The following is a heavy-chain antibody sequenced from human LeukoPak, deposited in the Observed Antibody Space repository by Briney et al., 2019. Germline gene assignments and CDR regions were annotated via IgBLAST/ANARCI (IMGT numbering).Heavy chain of an antibody. J-gene: IGHJ4*02. Sequence: GGSLRLSCEASGFTFSGYEMNWARQPPGKGLECVSAIGGNGATYYAESVKGRFTISRDTSRNTMYLQMNSLRAEDTAVYNCARHSSQGTFDNWGQGALVTVSS. CDR1: GFTFSGYE. CDR3: ARHSSQGTFDN. V-gene: IGHV3-23*01. CDR2: IGGNGAT. D-gene: IGHD2-15*01.